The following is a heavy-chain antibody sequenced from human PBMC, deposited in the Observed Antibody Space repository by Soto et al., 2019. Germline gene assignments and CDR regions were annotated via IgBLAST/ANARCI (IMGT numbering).Heavy chain of an antibody. V-gene: IGHV3-23*01. Sequence: GGSLRLPGAAPGFTSSSNAMSRVRQAPGKGLAWVSGISASGGNTSYADSVKGRFTISRDNSKNTLSLQMNSLTAEDPAVYYCARDLGYVSGSFLSWGQGTPVTVSS. J-gene: IGHJ5*02. CDR3: ARDLGYVSGSFLS. CDR2: ISASGGNT. CDR1: GFTSSSNA. D-gene: IGHD5-18*01.